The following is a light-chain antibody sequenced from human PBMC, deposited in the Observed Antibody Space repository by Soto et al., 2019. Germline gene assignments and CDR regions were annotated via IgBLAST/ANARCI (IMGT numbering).Light chain of an antibody. V-gene: IGKV1-39*01. CDR3: QQSYSTPYT. CDR1: QSISSF. J-gene: IGKJ2*01. CDR2: VAS. Sequence: DIQMTQSPSSLSASVGDRVTITCRASQSISSFLNWYQQKPGKDPKFLIYVASSLQSGVPSRFSGSGSGTDFTLTISSLQPEDFATYYCQQSYSTPYTFGQGTKLEIK.